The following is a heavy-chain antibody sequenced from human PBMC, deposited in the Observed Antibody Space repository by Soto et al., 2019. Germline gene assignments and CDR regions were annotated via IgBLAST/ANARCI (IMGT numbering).Heavy chain of an antibody. Sequence: EVQLVESGGGLEQPGGSLRLSCAASGFTFSSYSMNWVRQAPGKGLEWVSYISSSSTTKYYADSVKGRFTISRDNAKNSLYLQMNSLRAEDTAVYYCARDGCSGSNCLNWFDPWGQGTLVTVSS. J-gene: IGHJ5*02. CDR3: ARDGCSGSNCLNWFDP. D-gene: IGHD2-15*01. V-gene: IGHV3-48*01. CDR2: ISSSSTTK. CDR1: GFTFSSYS.